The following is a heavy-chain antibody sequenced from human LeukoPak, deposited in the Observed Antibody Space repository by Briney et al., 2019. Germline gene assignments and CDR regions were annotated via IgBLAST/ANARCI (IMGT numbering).Heavy chain of an antibody. CDR3: AKGISVTDYYYGMDV. CDR2: ISGSGGST. CDR1: GFTFSSYA. D-gene: IGHD4-17*01. Sequence: GGSLRLSCAASGFTFSSYAMSWVRQAPGKGLGWVSAISGSGGSTYYADSVKGRFTISRDNAKNSLFLQMNSLQDEDTALYFCAKGISVTDYYYGMDVWGQGTTVTVSS. V-gene: IGHV3-23*01. J-gene: IGHJ6*02.